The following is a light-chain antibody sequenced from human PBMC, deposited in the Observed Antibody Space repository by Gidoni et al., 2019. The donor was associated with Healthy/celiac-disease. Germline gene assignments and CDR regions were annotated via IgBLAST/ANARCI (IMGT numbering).Light chain of an antibody. CDR2: DAS. Sequence: EIVLTQSPATLSLSPGERATLSCSASQSCSSYLAWYQQKPGQAPRLLIYDASNRATGIPARFSGSGCGTDITLTISSLDAEDVAVYYWQQRSNWPLTFGGGTKVEIK. J-gene: IGKJ4*01. V-gene: IGKV3-11*01. CDR1: QSCSSY. CDR3: QQRSNWPLT.